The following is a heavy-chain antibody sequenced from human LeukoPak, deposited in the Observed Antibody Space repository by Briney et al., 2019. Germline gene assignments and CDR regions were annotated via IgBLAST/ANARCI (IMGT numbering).Heavy chain of an antibody. CDR2: IYYSGST. Sequence: KPSETLSLTCAVSGGSISSGGYAWSWIRQPPGKGLEWIGYIYYSGSTNYNPSLKSRITISVDTSKNQFSLKLSSVTAADTAVYYCARGNYYDSSGYYWYFDLWGRGTLVTVSS. CDR1: GGSISSGGYA. D-gene: IGHD3-22*01. J-gene: IGHJ2*01. V-gene: IGHV4-61*08. CDR3: ARGNYYDSSGYYWYFDL.